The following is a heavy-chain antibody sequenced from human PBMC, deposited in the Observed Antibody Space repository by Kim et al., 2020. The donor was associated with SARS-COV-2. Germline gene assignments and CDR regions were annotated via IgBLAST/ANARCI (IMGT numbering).Heavy chain of an antibody. CDR2: ITSGDDT. J-gene: IGHJ4*02. CDR3: AKGFGDLLTPLDY. CDR1: RFTFNNYA. D-gene: IGHD3-10*01. V-gene: IGHV3-23*01. Sequence: GGSLRLSCAASRFTFNNYAMGWVRQAPGKGLEWVSTITSGDDTYYSDSVKGRFTISRDNSKNTLYLQMNGLRAEDTALYYCAKGFGDLLTPLDYWGQGTLVAVSS.